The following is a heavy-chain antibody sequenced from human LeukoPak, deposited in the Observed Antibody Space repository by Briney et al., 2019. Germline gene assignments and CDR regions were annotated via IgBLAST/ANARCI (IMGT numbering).Heavy chain of an antibody. CDR3: ARERYDRRFDY. V-gene: IGHV4-34*01. D-gene: IGHD3-9*01. CDR2: INHSGST. J-gene: IGHJ4*02. Sequence: SETLSLTCAVYGGSFSGYYWSWIRQPPGKGLEWIGEINHSGSTNYNPPLKSRVTISVDTSKNQFSLKLSSVTAADTAVYYCARERYDRRFDYWGQGTLVTVSS. CDR1: GGSFSGYY.